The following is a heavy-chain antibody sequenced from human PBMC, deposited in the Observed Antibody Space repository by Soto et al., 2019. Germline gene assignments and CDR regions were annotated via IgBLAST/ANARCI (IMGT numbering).Heavy chain of an antibody. J-gene: IGHJ6*02. CDR1: GFAFSSFS. CDR3: TRDPLRVSLSQTYGMDV. Sequence: LQLVESGGGLVQPGGSLRLSCAASGFAFSSFSMNWVRQAPGKGLEWISYISSTTTTIYYADSVKGRFTIPRDSAENSLYLQMNSLRDEDTAVYYCTRDPLRVSLSQTYGMDVWGQGTTVTVSS. V-gene: IGHV3-48*02. CDR2: ISSTTTTI. D-gene: IGHD2-8*01.